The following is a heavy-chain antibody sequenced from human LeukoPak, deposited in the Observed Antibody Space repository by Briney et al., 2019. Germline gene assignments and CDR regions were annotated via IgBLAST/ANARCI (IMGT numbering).Heavy chain of an antibody. D-gene: IGHD6-6*01. V-gene: IGHV4-59*01. CDR3: ARDSRWDCSSFDY. Sequence: SETLSLTCTVSGGSISSYYWSWIRQPPGKGLGWIGYIYYSGSTNYNPSLKSRVTISVDTSKNQFSLNLSSVTAADTAVYYCARDSRWDCSSFDYWGQGTLVTVSS. CDR2: IYYSGST. CDR1: GGSISSYY. J-gene: IGHJ4*02.